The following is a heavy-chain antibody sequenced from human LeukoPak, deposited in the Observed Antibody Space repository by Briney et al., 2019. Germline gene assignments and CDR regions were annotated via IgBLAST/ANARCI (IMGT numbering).Heavy chain of an antibody. D-gene: IGHD5-18*01. CDR3: ARAHAGPIQLWSRFDY. CDR1: GFTFNSYW. V-gene: IGHV3-7*01. CDR2: IKQDGSEK. J-gene: IGHJ4*02. Sequence: GGSLRLSCAASGFTFNSYWMSWVRQAPGKGLEWVANIKQDGSEKYYVDSVKGRFTISRDNAKNSLYLQMNSLRAEDTAVYYCARAHAGPIQLWSRFDYWGQGTLVTVSS.